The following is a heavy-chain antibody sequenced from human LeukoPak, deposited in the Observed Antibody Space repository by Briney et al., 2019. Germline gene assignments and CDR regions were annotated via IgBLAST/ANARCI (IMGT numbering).Heavy chain of an antibody. V-gene: IGHV3-7*01. Sequence: GSLRLSCAASGFPFSSYWMAWVRQAPGKALEWVGNIKNDGSQKYYVDSVKGRFTISRDNAESSLYLQLNSLRAEDSAVYYCGREVPGAMNAVDVWGQGTMVTVSS. CDR2: IKNDGSQK. J-gene: IGHJ3*01. D-gene: IGHD2-2*01. CDR1: GFPFSSYW. CDR3: GREVPGAMNAVDV.